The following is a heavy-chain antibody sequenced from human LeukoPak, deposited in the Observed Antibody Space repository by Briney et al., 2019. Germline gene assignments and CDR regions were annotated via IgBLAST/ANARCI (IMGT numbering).Heavy chain of an antibody. V-gene: IGHV4-4*09. CDR1: GGSISSYY. Sequence: SETLSLTCTISGGSISSYYWSWIRQPPGKGLEWIGYIYTSGSTNYNPSLKSRVTISVDTSKNQFSLKLSSVTAADTAVYYCARVLHYDMTPGGTFDYWGQGTLVTVSS. D-gene: IGHD3-22*01. CDR2: IYTSGST. J-gene: IGHJ4*02. CDR3: ARVLHYDMTPGGTFDY.